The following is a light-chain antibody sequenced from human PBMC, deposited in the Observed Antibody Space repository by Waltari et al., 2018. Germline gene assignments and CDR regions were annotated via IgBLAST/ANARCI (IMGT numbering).Light chain of an antibody. V-gene: IGLV2-14*03. CDR2: DVS. Sequence: QSALTQPASVSGSPGQSITISCTGTSSDVGAYNYVSWYQQHPGKAPKLMIFDVSNRPSGVSNRFSGSKSGNTASLTISGLQVEDEADYYCSSYISSSTLELFGGGTSLTVL. CDR1: SSDVGAYNY. CDR3: SSYISSSTLEL. J-gene: IGLJ2*01.